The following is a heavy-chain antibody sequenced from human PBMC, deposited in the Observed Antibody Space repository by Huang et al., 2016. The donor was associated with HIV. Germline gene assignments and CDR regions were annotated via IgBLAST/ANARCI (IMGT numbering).Heavy chain of an antibody. CDR2: IKIDGRTT. D-gene: IGHD2-15*01. V-gene: IGHV3-74*01. J-gene: IGHJ3*02. CDR1: GFKFSNYW. Sequence: EEHLVESGGGLVQPGGSLRLSCEASGFKFSNYWMQWVRQAPGKGLMWVSRIKIDGRTTDDADAVKGRLTISRDNAKNTLYLQMSSLTAEDTAIYYCARAGGFEIWGQGTVVTVSS. CDR3: ARAGGFEI.